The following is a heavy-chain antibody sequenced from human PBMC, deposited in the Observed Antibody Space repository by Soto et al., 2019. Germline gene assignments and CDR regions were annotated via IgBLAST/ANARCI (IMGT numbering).Heavy chain of an antibody. Sequence: QVTVKESGPVLVKPTETLTLTCTVSGFSLSNAGLGVSWIRQPPGKALEWLAHIFSNDEKSYSTPLKSRLTISKDTSKIQVVLIMTTMDPVDTATYYCASTYSTSWYWFDPWGQGTLVTVSS. D-gene: IGHD6-13*01. J-gene: IGHJ5*02. CDR3: ASTYSTSWYWFDP. V-gene: IGHV2-26*04. CDR1: GFSLSNAGLG. CDR2: IFSNDEK.